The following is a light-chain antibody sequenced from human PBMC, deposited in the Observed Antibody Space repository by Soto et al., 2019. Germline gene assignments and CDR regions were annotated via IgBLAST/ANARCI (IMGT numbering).Light chain of an antibody. CDR1: QSVSSNY. Sequence: EIVLTQSPDTLSLSPGEGATLSCRASQSVSSNYLAWYQQKPGQAPRLLIYGASSRATGIPDRLSGSGSGTPLSLTIRRLEPEDFAVYYCRQYGSSSWTFGQGTKVDI. CDR2: GAS. V-gene: IGKV3-20*01. CDR3: RQYGSSSWT. J-gene: IGKJ1*01.